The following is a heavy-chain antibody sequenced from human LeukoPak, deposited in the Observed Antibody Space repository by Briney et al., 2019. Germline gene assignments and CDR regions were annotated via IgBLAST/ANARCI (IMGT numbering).Heavy chain of an antibody. CDR3: ARHVLQGNWFDP. CDR2: IYFSGSP. Sequence: SETLSLTCTVSGDSIVGNPSYWGWIRPPPGKGLEWIGSIYFSGSPYPNPSLKSRVTLSVDASKNRFSLTLTSVTAADTAVYYWARHVLQGNWFDPWGQGTLVTVSS. V-gene: IGHV4-39*01. CDR1: GDSIVGNPSY. D-gene: IGHD3-10*01. J-gene: IGHJ5*02.